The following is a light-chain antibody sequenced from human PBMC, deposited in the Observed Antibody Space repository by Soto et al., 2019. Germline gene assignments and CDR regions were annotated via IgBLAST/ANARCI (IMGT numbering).Light chain of an antibody. V-gene: IGKV3-11*01. CDR3: QQRSNWPPTLT. CDR2: EAS. Sequence: EIVLTQSPATLSLSPGERATLSCRASQSVTPYLAWYQQKPGQAPRLLIYEASNRATGIPARFSGSGSGTDFTLTISSLEPEDFAVYYCQQRSNWPPTLTFGGGTKVEIK. CDR1: QSVTPY. J-gene: IGKJ4*01.